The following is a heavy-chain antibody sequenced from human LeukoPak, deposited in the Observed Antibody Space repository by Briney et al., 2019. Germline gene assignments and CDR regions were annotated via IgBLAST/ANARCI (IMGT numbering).Heavy chain of an antibody. J-gene: IGHJ4*02. CDR2: ISGSAEST. D-gene: IGHD6-19*01. CDR1: GFTFSSHA. Sequence: GGSLRLSCAASGFTFSSHAMSWVRQAPGKGLEWVSAISGSAESTYYADSVKGQFTISRDNSKDTLYLQMNSLRAEDTALYYCAKDHGSGLLYFDYWGQGTLVTVSS. V-gene: IGHV3-23*01. CDR3: AKDHGSGLLYFDY.